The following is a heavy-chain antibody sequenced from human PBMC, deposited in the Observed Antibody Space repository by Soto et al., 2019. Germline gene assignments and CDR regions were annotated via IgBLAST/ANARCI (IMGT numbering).Heavy chain of an antibody. CDR3: ARVRRSGGYHSESYFDY. CDR1: GFTFSTYS. D-gene: IGHD3-22*01. CDR2: ISSSSSTI. V-gene: IGHV3-48*01. J-gene: IGHJ4*02. Sequence: PGGSLRLSWAASGFTFSTYSMNWVRQAPGKGLEWVSYISSSSSTIYYADSVEGRFTISRDNAKISLYLQVNSLRAEDTAVYYCARVRRSGGYHSESYFDYWGQGTLVTVSS.